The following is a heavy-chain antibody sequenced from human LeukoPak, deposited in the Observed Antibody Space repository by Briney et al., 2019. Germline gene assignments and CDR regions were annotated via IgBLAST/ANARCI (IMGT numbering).Heavy chain of an antibody. CDR2: IRYDGSNK. V-gene: IGHV3-30*02. J-gene: IGHJ4*02. Sequence: GGSLRLSCAASGFTFSSYGMPWVRQAPGKGLEWVAFIRYDGSNKYYADSVKGRFTISRDNSKNTLYLQMNSLRAEDTAVYYCAKVDVVVVAAWAPDYWGQGTLVTVSS. CDR3: AKVDVVVVAAWAPDY. D-gene: IGHD2-15*01. CDR1: GFTFSSYG.